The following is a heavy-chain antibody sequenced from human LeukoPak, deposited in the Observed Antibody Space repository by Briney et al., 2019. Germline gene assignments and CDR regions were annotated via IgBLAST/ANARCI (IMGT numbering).Heavy chain of an antibody. J-gene: IGHJ4*02. CDR2: ISGSGGST. V-gene: IGHV3-23*01. CDR3: AKGSQWELLTPFDY. D-gene: IGHD1-26*01. Sequence: PGGSLRLSCAASGFTFSSYAMSWVRQAPGEGLEWVSAISGSGGSTYYADSVKGRFTISRDNSKNTLYLQMNSLRAEDTAVYYCAKGSQWELLTPFDYWGQGTLVTVSS. CDR1: GFTFSSYA.